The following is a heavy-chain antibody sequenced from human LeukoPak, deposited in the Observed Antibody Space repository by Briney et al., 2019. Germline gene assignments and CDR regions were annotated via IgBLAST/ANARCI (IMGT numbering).Heavy chain of an antibody. V-gene: IGHV3-23*01. D-gene: IGHD3-3*01. CDR3: AKVNYDFWSGYYTNYYYYMDV. CDR1: GFTFSSYG. J-gene: IGHJ6*03. CDR2: ISGSGGST. Sequence: GGSLRLSCAASGFTFSSYGMHWVRQAPGKGLEWVSAISGSGGSTYYADSVKGRFTISRDNSKNTLYLQMNSLRAEDTAVYYCAKVNYDFWSGYYTNYYYYMDVWGKGTTVTVSS.